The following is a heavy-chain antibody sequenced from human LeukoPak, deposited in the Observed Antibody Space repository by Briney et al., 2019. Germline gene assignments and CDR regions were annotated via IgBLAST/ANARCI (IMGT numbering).Heavy chain of an antibody. D-gene: IGHD2/OR15-2a*01. CDR3: ARKSDEYAFDI. V-gene: IGHV3-30*14. Sequence: GGSLRLSCAASGFTFGSYAMHWVRQAPGKGLEWVAVISYHGSNKYYADSVKGRFTISRDNSKNTLYLQMNSLRAEDTAVYYCARKSDEYAFDIWGQGTMVTVSS. CDR1: GFTFGSYA. CDR2: ISYHGSNK. J-gene: IGHJ3*02.